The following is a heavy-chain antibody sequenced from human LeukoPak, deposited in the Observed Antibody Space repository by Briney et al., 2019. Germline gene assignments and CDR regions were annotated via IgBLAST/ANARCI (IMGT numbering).Heavy chain of an antibody. CDR1: GFTVSSNY. CDR2: IYSGGST. J-gene: IGHJ4*02. V-gene: IGHV3-53*01. D-gene: IGHD3-22*01. CDR3: ARDSGSSYYAFDY. Sequence: GGSLRLSCAASGFTVSSNYMSWVRQAPGKGLEWVSVIYSGGSTYYADSVKGRFTISRDNSKNTLYLQMNSLRAEDTAVYYCARDSGSSYYAFDYWGQGTLVTVSS.